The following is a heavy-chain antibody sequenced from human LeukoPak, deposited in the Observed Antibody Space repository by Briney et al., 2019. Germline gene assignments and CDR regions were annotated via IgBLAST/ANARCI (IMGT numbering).Heavy chain of an antibody. CDR1: GFTFSSYS. J-gene: IGHJ4*02. D-gene: IGHD3-3*01. Sequence: PGGSLRLSSAASGFTFSSYSMNWVRQAPGKGLEWVSYISSSSSTIYYADSVKGRFTISRDNAKNSLYLQMNSLRDEDTAVYYCARDPGRKYDFWSGYWAVFDYWGQGTLVTVSS. CDR3: ARDPGRKYDFWSGYWAVFDY. CDR2: ISSSSSTI. V-gene: IGHV3-48*02.